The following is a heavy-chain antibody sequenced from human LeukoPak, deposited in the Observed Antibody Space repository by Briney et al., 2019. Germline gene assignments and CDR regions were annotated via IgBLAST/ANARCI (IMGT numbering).Heavy chain of an antibody. CDR2: ISAYNGNT. CDR1: GYTFTSYG. CDR3: ARIDSSGYVNDY. V-gene: IGHV1-18*01. Sequence: ASVKVSCKASGYTFTSYGISWVRQAPGQGLEWMGWISAYNGNTNYAQKLQGRVTMTTDTSTSTAYMELRSLRSEDTAVYYCARIDSSGYVNDYWGQGTLVTVSS. J-gene: IGHJ4*02. D-gene: IGHD3-22*01.